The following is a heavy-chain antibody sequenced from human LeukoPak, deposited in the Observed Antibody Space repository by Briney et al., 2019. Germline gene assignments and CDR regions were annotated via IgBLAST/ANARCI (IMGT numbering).Heavy chain of an antibody. Sequence: GGSLRLSCATSGFTFSSYDMNWVRQAPGKGLEWVSYITSSSTAIYYADSVKGRFTISRDDAKNSLYLQMNSLRAEDTAMYYCARDRLGLPIDYWGRGTLVTVSS. D-gene: IGHD2-21*02. J-gene: IGHJ4*02. CDR3: ARDRLGLPIDY. V-gene: IGHV3-48*04. CDR2: ITSSSTAI. CDR1: GFTFSSYD.